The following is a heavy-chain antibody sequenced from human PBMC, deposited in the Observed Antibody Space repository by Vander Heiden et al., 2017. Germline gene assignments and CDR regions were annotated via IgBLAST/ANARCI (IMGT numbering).Heavy chain of an antibody. D-gene: IGHD2-2*01. V-gene: IGHV1-2*02. CDR1: GYTFTGYY. J-gene: IGHJ6*02. CDR3: ARGIVVVPAAIREYYYYYYGMDV. CDR2: INPNSGGT. Sequence: QVQLVQSGAEVKKPGASVKVSCKASGYTFTGYYMHWVRQAPGQGLEWMGWINPNSGGTNYAQKFQGRVTMTRDTSISTAYMELSRLRSDDTAVYYCARGIVVVPAAIREYYYYYYGMDVWGQGTTVTVSS.